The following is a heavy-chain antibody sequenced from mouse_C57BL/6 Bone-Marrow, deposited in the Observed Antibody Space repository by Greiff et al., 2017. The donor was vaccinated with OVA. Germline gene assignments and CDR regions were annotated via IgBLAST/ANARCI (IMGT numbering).Heavy chain of an antibody. CDR1: GFTFSDYY. D-gene: IGHD1-1*01. V-gene: IGHV5-12*01. CDR2: ISNGGGST. CDR3: ARRGTTVLFDY. J-gene: IGHJ2*01. Sequence: EVKLVESGGGLVQPGGSLKLSCAASGFTFSDYYMYWVRQTPEKRLEWVAYISNGGGSTYYPDTVKGRFTITRDNAKNTLYLQMSRLKSEDTAMYYCARRGTTVLFDYWGKGTTLTVSS.